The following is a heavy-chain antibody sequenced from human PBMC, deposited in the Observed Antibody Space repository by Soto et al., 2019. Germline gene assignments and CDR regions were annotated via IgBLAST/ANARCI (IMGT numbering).Heavy chain of an antibody. CDR2: IKSKTDGGTT. CDR3: TTDWNYYYYYGMDV. J-gene: IGHJ6*02. D-gene: IGHD1-1*01. CDR1: GFTFTEAW. V-gene: IGHV3-15*01. Sequence: GGSLRLSCAASGFTFTEAWMSWVRQAPGKGLEWLGRIKSKTDGGTTDYAAPVKGRFTISRDDSKNTLYLQMNSLKTEDTAVYFRTTDWNYYYYYGMDVWGQGTTVTV.